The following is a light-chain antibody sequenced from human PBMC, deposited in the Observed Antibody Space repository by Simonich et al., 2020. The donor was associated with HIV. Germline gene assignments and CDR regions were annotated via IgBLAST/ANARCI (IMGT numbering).Light chain of an antibody. CDR1: QSVSSN. CDR3: QHREA. CDR2: GAS. V-gene: IGKV3-15*01. J-gene: IGKJ3*01. Sequence: EIVMTQSPASLSVSPGERATLSCRASQSVSSNLAWYQQNPGQAPRLLIYGASTRATGIPARFSGSGFGTEFTLTISSTQSEDFAVYYCQHREAFGPGTKVDIK.